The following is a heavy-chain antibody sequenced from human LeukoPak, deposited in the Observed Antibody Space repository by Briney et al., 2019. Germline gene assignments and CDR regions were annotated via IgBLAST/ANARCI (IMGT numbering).Heavy chain of an antibody. J-gene: IGHJ4*02. D-gene: IGHD2-15*01. CDR1: GFTFSSYW. V-gene: IGHV3-7*01. CDR3: ARDRGGSLDY. CDR2: IKQDGSEK. Sequence: GGSLRLSCAASGFTFSSYWMSWVRQAPGKGLEGVANIKQDGSEKYYVDSVKGRFTISTDNANTSLYLQMNSLRAEDTAVYYCARDRGGSLDYWGQGTLVTVSS.